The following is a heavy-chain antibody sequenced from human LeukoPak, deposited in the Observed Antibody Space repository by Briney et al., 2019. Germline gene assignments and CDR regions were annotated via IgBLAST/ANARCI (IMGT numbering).Heavy chain of an antibody. D-gene: IGHD3-10*01. CDR2: ISGSGGST. CDR1: GFTFSSYA. Sequence: GGALRLSCAASGFTFSSYAMSWVRQAPGKGLEWVSAISGSGGSTYYADSVKGRFTISRDNSKNTLYLQMNSLRAEDTAVYYCAKYYYGSGSYYEDAFGIWGQGTMVTVSS. J-gene: IGHJ3*02. CDR3: AKYYYGSGSYYEDAFGI. V-gene: IGHV3-23*01.